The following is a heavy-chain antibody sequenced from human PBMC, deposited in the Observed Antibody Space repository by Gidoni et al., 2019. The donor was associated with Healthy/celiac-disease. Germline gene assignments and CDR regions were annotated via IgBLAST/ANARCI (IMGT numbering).Heavy chain of an antibody. CDR3: AREAVGPLDY. CDR1: GGAISSGSYY. J-gene: IGHJ4*02. V-gene: IGHV4-61*02. CDR2: IYTSGST. Sequence: QVQLQASGPGLVKPSQTLSITCTVPGGAISSGSYYWSWSRQPAGKGLEWIGRIYTSGSTTYNPSLKSRVTISVDTSKNQFSLKLSSVTAADTAVYYCAREAVGPLDYWGQGTLVTVSS.